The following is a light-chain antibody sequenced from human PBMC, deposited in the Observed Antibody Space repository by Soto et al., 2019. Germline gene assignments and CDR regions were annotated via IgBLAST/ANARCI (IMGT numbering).Light chain of an antibody. Sequence: IQLPQSPSSLSASVGARFTFTGGPIPAIPIFLAWYQQKPGTAPKLLIYGASTLQSGVPSRFSGSRSGTDYTLTIASLQPEDFATYYCQQLNGSPWTFGQGTKVEIK. J-gene: IGKJ1*01. V-gene: IGKV1-9*01. CDR2: GAS. CDR1: PAIPIF. CDR3: QQLNGSPWT.